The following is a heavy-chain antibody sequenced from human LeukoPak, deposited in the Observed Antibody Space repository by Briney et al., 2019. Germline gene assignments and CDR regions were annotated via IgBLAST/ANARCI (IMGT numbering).Heavy chain of an antibody. CDR3: ARSSIYCSSTSCYGWFDP. CDR1: GGSVSGYY. D-gene: IGHD2-2*01. V-gene: IGHV4-34*01. J-gene: IGHJ5*02. Sequence: PSETLSLTCAVYGGSVSGYYWCWIHQPPGKGLEWIGEINHSGSTNYNPSLKSRVTISVDTSKNQFSLKLSSVTAADTAVYYCARSSIYCSSTSCYGWFDPWGQGTLVTVSS. CDR2: INHSGST.